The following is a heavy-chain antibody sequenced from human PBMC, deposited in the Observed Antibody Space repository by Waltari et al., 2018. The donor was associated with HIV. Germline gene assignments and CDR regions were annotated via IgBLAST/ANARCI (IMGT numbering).Heavy chain of an antibody. Sequence: EVQLVQSGEEVKKPGESLKHSCKGSGSSFTSYWNGWVRQMPGKGVEWMGIIYPGDSDTRYSPSFQGQVTISADKSISTAYLQWSSLKASDTAMYYCARHLQYSSGWQNWFDPWGQGTLVTVSS. CDR2: IYPGDSDT. CDR1: GSSFTSYW. CDR3: ARHLQYSSGWQNWFDP. J-gene: IGHJ5*02. D-gene: IGHD6-19*01. V-gene: IGHV5-51*01.